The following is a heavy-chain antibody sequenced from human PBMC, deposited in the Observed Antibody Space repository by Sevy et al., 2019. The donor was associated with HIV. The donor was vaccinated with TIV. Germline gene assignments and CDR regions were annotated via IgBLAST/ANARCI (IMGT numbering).Heavy chain of an antibody. CDR3: ARDFRSSSGWSLFDY. V-gene: IGHV4-59*01. Sequence: SETLSLTCTVSGGSISSYYWSWIRQPPGKGLEWIGYIYYSGGTNYNPSLKSRVTISVDTSKNQFSLKLSSVTAADTAVYYCARDFRSSSGWSLFDYWGQGTLVTVSS. CDR1: GGSISSYY. CDR2: IYYSGGT. D-gene: IGHD6-19*01. J-gene: IGHJ4*02.